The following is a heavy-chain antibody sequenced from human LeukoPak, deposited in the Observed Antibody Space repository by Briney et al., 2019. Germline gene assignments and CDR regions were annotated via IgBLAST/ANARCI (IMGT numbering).Heavy chain of an antibody. CDR3: ARTLDGSHFDF. CDR2: IDWDDDK. V-gene: IGHV2-70*04. J-gene: IGHJ4*02. D-gene: IGHD5-24*01. Sequence: SGPTLVNPTQTPTLTCTFSGFSLSTSGMRVSWIRQPPGKALEWLARIDWDDDKFYSTSLKTRLTISKDTSKNQVVLTLTNMDPVDTATYYCARTLDGSHFDFWGQGTLVTVSS. CDR1: GFSLSTSGMR.